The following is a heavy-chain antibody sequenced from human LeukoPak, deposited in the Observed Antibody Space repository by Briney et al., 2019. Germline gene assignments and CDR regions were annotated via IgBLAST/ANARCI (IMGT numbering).Heavy chain of an antibody. CDR2: ISYDGSNK. CDR1: GFTFSSYA. J-gene: IGHJ6*02. V-gene: IGHV3-30-3*01. Sequence: GGSLRLSCAVSGFTFSSYAMHWVRQAPGKGPEWVAVISYDGSNKHYADSVKGRFTISRDNSKNTLYLQMNSLRAADTAVYYCAREQWLPVRYYRIDFWGQGTTVTVSS. D-gene: IGHD6-19*01. CDR3: AREQWLPVRYYRIDF.